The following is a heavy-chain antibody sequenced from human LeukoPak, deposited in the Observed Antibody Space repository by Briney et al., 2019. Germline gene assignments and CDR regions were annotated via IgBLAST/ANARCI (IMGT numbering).Heavy chain of an antibody. D-gene: IGHD3-10*02. J-gene: IGHJ6*04. CDR1: GFPFSSHG. V-gene: IGHV3-48*04. CDR3: AELGITMIGGV. CDR2: ISPGGGPT. Sequence: GGTLRLTCAGSGFPFSSHGMNWVRQAPGKGLEWVSGISPGGGPTYYADSVKGRFTISRDNAKNSLYLQMNSLRAEDTAVYYCAELGITMIGGVWGKGTTVTISS.